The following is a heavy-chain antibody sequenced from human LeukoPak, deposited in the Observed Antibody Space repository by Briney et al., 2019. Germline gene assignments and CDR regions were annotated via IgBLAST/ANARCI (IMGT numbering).Heavy chain of an antibody. Sequence: ASVKVSCKASGYTFTSYYMHWVRQAPGQGLEWMGIINPSGGSTSYAQKFQGRVTMTRDMSTSTVYMELSSLRSEDTAVYYCARADPGYSYGQWGDYDAFDIWGQGTMVTVSS. CDR3: ARADPGYSYGQWGDYDAFDI. CDR1: GYTFTSYY. J-gene: IGHJ3*02. V-gene: IGHV1-46*01. D-gene: IGHD5-18*01. CDR2: INPSGGST.